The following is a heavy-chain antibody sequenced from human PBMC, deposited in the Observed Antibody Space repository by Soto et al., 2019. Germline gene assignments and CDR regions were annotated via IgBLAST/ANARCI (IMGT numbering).Heavy chain of an antibody. D-gene: IGHD2-15*01. Sequence: GWLRRAGAASGFTFSSYWMHWVRQAPGKGLVWVSRINSDGSSTSYADSVKGRFTISRDNAKNTLYLQMNSLRAEDTAVYYCAREEVDYYYYGMDVWGQGTTVTVSS. V-gene: IGHV3-74*01. J-gene: IGHJ6*02. CDR2: INSDGSST. CDR3: AREEVDYYYYGMDV. CDR1: GFTFSSYW.